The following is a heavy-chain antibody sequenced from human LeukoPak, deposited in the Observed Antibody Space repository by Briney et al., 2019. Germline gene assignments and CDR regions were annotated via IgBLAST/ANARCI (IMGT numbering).Heavy chain of an antibody. CDR2: INHSGST. CDR3: ARDTYYYDSSGYYRLDY. V-gene: IGHV4-34*01. Sequence: SETLSLTCAVYGGSFSGYYWSWIRQPPGKGLEWIGEINHSGSTNYNPSLKSRVTISVDTSKNQFSLKLSSVTAADTAVYYCARDTYYYDSSGYYRLDYWGQGTLVTVSS. J-gene: IGHJ4*02. CDR1: GGSFSGYY. D-gene: IGHD3-22*01.